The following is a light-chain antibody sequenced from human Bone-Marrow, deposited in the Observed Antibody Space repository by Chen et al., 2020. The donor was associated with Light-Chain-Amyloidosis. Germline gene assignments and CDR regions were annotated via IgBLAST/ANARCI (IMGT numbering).Light chain of an antibody. Sequence: QSTLTQPASVSGSPGQSITISCTGTSSDFGGDNHVSWYQQHPDKAPKLMIYEVTNRPSWVPDRFSGSKSDNTASLSISGLQTEDEADYFCSSYTITTTLVFGRGTRVTVL. CDR3: SSYTITTTLV. V-gene: IGLV2-14*01. CDR1: SSDFGGDNH. CDR2: EVT. J-gene: IGLJ1*01.